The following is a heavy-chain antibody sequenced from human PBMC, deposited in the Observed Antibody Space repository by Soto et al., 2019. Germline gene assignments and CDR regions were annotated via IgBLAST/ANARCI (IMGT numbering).Heavy chain of an antibody. CDR3: ARGRDCSGGSCAGAFDI. CDR1: GLYY. D-gene: IGHD2-15*01. CDR2: IYTSGST. J-gene: IGHJ3*02. V-gene: IGHV4-4*07. Sequence: QVQLQESGPGLVQPSETLSLTCTVSGLYYWSWIRQPAGKGLEWIGRIYTSGSTNYNPSLKSRVTMSIDTSKNQLSLTLSSVTAADTAVYYCARGRDCSGGSCAGAFDIWGQGTMVTVSS.